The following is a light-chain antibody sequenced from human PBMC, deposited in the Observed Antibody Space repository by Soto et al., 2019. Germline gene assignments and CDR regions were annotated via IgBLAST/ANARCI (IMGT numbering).Light chain of an antibody. CDR3: NSYTTSGTLWV. CDR1: SSDVGGYNY. J-gene: IGLJ3*02. CDR2: EVN. Sequence: QSALTQPASVSGSPGQSITISCTGTSSDVGGYNYVSWYQQHPGKAPKLMIYEVNYRPSGVSNRFSGSKSGNTASLTISGLQAEDEADYYCNSYTTSGTLWVFGGGTQLTVL. V-gene: IGLV2-14*01.